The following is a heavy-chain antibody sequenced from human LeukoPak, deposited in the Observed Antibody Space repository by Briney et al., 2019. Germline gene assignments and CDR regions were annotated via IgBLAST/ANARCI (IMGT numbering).Heavy chain of an antibody. D-gene: IGHD5-18*01. CDR1: GDSSSSSNYH. Sequence: PSETPSLTCTVSGDSSSSSNYHWGWIRQPPGKGLEWIGSIYYSGTTYYNPSLKSRVSISVDTSKNQFSLKLNSVTAADTAMYYCARDGVRYSFGYYFDSWGQGALVTVSS. V-gene: IGHV4-39*07. CDR2: IYYSGTT. J-gene: IGHJ4*02. CDR3: ARDGVRYSFGYYFDS.